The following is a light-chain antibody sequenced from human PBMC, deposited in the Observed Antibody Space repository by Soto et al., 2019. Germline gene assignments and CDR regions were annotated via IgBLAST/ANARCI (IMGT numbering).Light chain of an antibody. CDR1: QSISSY. J-gene: IGKJ5*01. V-gene: IGKV1-39*01. CDR2: AAS. Sequence: DTQMTQSPLFLSASVGDRVTITCRASQSISSYVNWYQHKPGKAPKLLIYAASRLQSGVPSRFSGSGSGTDFTLTISSLQPEDFAHYYCQQTYNTPLAFGQGTRLEIK. CDR3: QQTYNTPLA.